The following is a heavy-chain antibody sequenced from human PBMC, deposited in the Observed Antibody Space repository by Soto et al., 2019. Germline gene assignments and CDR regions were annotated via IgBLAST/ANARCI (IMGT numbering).Heavy chain of an antibody. Sequence: QVQLVQSGAEVKKPGSSVKVSCKASGGTFSSYAISWVRHAPGQGLEWMGGIIPIFGTANYAQKFQGRVTITADESTSTAYMELSSLRSEDTAVYYCARSIAAAGTTNYYYYGMDVWGQGTTVTVSS. CDR2: IIPIFGTA. D-gene: IGHD6-13*01. J-gene: IGHJ6*02. V-gene: IGHV1-69*01. CDR3: ARSIAAAGTTNYYYYGMDV. CDR1: GGTFSSYA.